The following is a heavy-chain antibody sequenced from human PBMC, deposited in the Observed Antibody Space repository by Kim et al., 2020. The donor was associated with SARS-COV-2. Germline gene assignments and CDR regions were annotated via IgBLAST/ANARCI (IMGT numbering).Heavy chain of an antibody. CDR2: INPNSGGT. D-gene: IGHD6-13*01. V-gene: IGHV1-2*06. J-gene: IGHJ4*02. CDR1: GYTFTDYY. CDR3: TREYPHSSQGEFDY. Sequence: ASVKVSCKSSGYTFTDYYLHWVRQAPGQGLEWMGRINPNSGGTTYAQSFQARVTMTRDTSTSTAYMDLHSLTSDDTAVYYCTREYPHSSQGEFDYWGQGTLVTVSS.